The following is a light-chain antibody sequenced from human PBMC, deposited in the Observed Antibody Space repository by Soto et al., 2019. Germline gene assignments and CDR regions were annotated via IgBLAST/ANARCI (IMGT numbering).Light chain of an antibody. Sequence: QSVLTQPAPLSGSPGQSITISCTGTSSDIGAYDYVSWFQQHPGKAPKLMISEVNNRPSGVSNRFSGSKPGNTAYLTISGLQVEDEAEYFCFSFTTPSPHVFGTGTKVTVL. CDR2: EVN. V-gene: IGLV2-14*01. J-gene: IGLJ1*01. CDR1: SSDIGAYDY. CDR3: FSFTTPSPHV.